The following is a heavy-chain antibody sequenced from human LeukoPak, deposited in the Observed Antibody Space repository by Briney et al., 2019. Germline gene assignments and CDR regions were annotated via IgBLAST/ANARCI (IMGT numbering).Heavy chain of an antibody. Sequence: GGSLRLSCAASGFTFSSYGMHWVRQAPGKGLEWVAFIRYDGSNKYYADSVKGRFTISRDNSKNTLYLQMNSLRAEDTALYYCAKDGYNSGWSFDYWGQGTLDTVSS. CDR3: AKDGYNSGWSFDY. V-gene: IGHV3-30*02. J-gene: IGHJ4*02. CDR1: GFTFSSYG. CDR2: IRYDGSNK. D-gene: IGHD6-19*01.